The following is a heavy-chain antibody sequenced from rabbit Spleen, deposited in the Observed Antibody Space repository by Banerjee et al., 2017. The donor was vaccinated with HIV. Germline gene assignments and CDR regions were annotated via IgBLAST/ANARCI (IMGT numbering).Heavy chain of an antibody. Sequence: QQQLEESGGGLVKPEGSLTLTCKASGFSFSSNAMCWVRQAPGKRPEWIGCIYTDSGATYYATWARGRFTISRTSSTTVTLQMTSLTAADTATYFCARDAGIGGDYWDLWGPGTLVTVS. J-gene: IGHJ4*01. V-gene: IGHV1S45*01. CDR3: ARDAGIGGDYWDL. D-gene: IGHD2-1*01. CDR2: IYTDSGAT. CDR1: GFSFSSNA.